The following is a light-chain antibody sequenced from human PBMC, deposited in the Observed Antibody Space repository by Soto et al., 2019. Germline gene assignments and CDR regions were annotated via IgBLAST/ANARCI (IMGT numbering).Light chain of an antibody. V-gene: IGLV1-40*01. J-gene: IGLJ2*01. CDR1: SSNIGAGYD. CDR2: GNS. Sequence: QAVVTQPPSVSGAPGQRVTISCTGSSSNIGAGYDVQGYQQLPGAAPKLLIFGNSNRPSGVPDRFSGSRSGTSASLAITGLQAEDEADYFCQSYDISLSVSVIFGGGTQLTVL. CDR3: QSYDISLSVSVI.